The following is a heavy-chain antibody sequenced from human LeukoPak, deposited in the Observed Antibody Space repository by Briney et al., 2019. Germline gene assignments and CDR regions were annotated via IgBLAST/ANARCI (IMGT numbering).Heavy chain of an antibody. Sequence: GGSLRLSYAASGFSFSTYNMNWVRQAPGKGLEWVSSITMSSTYIYHADSVKGRFTISRDNAKNSLFLQMNSLRAEDTAVYYCARVLRDYYFDYWGQGTLVTVSS. J-gene: IGHJ4*02. D-gene: IGHD3-9*01. CDR1: GFSFSTYN. V-gene: IGHV3-21*01. CDR3: ARVLRDYYFDY. CDR2: ITMSSTYI.